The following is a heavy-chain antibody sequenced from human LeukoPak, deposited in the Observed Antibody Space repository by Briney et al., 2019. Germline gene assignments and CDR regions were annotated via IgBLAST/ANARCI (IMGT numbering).Heavy chain of an antibody. CDR1: GFTVSSNY. V-gene: IGHV3-66*02. J-gene: IGHJ4*02. Sequence: GGSLRLSCAASGFTVSSNYMSWVRQAPGKGLEWVSVIYSGGSTYYADSVKGRFTISRDNSKNTLYLQMNSLRAEDTAVYYCAREGSYDSSGYYPDPYYFDYWGQGTLVTVSS. CDR2: IYSGGST. D-gene: IGHD3-22*01. CDR3: AREGSYDSSGYYPDPYYFDY.